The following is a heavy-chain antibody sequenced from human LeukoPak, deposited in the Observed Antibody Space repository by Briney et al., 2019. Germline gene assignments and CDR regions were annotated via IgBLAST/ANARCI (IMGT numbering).Heavy chain of an antibody. D-gene: IGHD6-13*01. CDR1: GYTFINYG. CDR3: ARAGNSASSSWYFDY. J-gene: IGHJ4*02. V-gene: IGHV1-3*01. CDR2: INAGNGNT. Sequence: ASVKVSCKASGYTFINYGISWVRQAPGQRLEWMGWINAGNGNTKYSQKFQGRVTITRDTSASTAYMELSSLRSEDTAVYYCARAGNSASSSWYFDYWGQGTLVTVSS.